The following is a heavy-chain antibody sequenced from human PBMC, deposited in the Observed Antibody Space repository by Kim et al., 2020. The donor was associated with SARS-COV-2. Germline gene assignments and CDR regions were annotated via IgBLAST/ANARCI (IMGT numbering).Heavy chain of an antibody. V-gene: IGHV1-24*01. CDR2: FDPEDGET. CDR1: GYTLTELS. D-gene: IGHD3-3*01. Sequence: ASVKVSCKVSGYTLTELSMHWVRQAPGKGLEWMGGFDPEDGETIYAQKFQGRVTMTEDTSTDTAYMELSSLRSEDTAVYYCATDFGGLDPPRAGYGMDVWGQGTTVTVSS. CDR3: ATDFGGLDPPRAGYGMDV. J-gene: IGHJ6*02.